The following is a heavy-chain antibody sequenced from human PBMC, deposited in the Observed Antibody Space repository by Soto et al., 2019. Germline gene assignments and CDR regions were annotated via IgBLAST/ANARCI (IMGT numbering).Heavy chain of an antibody. CDR2: INHSGST. V-gene: IGHV4-34*01. CDR1: GGSFSGYY. J-gene: IGHJ5*02. D-gene: IGHD2-15*01. CDR3: GTGSPLFIVGVVAATRPNWFDR. Sequence: SETLSLTCAVYGGSFSGYYWSWIRQPPGKGLEWIGEINHSGSTNYNPSLKSRVTIPVDTSKIQFSLKLSSVTAAHTAVYYCGTGSPLFIVGVVAATRPNWFDRWGQGTLVTVSS.